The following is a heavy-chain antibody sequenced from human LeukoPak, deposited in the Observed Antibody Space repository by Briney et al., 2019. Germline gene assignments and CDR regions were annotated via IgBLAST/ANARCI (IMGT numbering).Heavy chain of an antibody. D-gene: IGHD2-15*01. CDR1: GFTFSNYA. V-gene: IGHV3-23*01. J-gene: IGHJ2*01. Sequence: PGGSLRLSCAASGFTFSNYALSWVRQAPGKGLEWVSAISGTGDATWYPDSVKGRFTISRDRSKNTVYLQMNSLRVEDTALYYCARDRYCSGGSCYRWYFDLWGRGTLVTVSS. CDR2: ISGTGDAT. CDR3: ARDRYCSGGSCYRWYFDL.